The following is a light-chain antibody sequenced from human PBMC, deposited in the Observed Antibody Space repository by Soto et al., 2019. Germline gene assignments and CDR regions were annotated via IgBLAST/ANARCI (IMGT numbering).Light chain of an antibody. Sequence: EIVLTQSPGTLSLSPGERATLSCRASQSISSNYVAWYQQKPGQPPRLLIYGASYRATGIPDRFSGGGSGTDFTLTISRLEPEDFAVYYCQVYTSLPQTFGQGTKVDIK. CDR3: QVYTSLPQT. J-gene: IGKJ1*01. CDR1: QSISSNY. V-gene: IGKV3-20*01. CDR2: GAS.